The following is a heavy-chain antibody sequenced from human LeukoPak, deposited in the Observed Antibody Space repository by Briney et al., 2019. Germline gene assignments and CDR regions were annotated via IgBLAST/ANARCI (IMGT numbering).Heavy chain of an antibody. CDR3: ARSKGGVWFGDTTKNYYMDV. J-gene: IGHJ6*03. CDR2: IYTSGRT. CDR1: GGSISSYY. V-gene: IGHV4-4*07. D-gene: IGHD3-10*01. Sequence: PSETLSLTCTVSGGSISSYYWSWIRQPAGKGLEWIGRIYTSGRTNYNPSLKSRVTMSVDTSKNQFSLKLSSVTAADTAVYYCARSKGGVWFGDTTKNYYMDVWGKGTTVTVSS.